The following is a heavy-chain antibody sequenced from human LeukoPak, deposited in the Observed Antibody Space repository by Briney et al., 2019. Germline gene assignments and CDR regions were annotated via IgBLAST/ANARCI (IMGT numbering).Heavy chain of an antibody. CDR3: ARGLWFGELLPWFDP. J-gene: IGHJ5*02. V-gene: IGHV4-59*01. D-gene: IGHD3-10*01. CDR1: GGSISSYY. Sequence: SETLSLTCTVSGGSISSYYWSWIRQPPGKGLEWIGYIYYSGSTNYNPSLKSRVTISVDTSKNQFSLKLSSVTAADTAVYYCARGLWFGELLPWFDPWGQGTLVTVSS. CDR2: IYYSGST.